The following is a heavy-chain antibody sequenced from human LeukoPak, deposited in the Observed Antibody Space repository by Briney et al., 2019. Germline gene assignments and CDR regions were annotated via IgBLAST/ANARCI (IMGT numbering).Heavy chain of an antibody. V-gene: IGHV3-7*01. J-gene: IGHJ4*02. D-gene: IGHD5-18*01. Sequence: GGSLRLSCVASGFSLRDYWMTWVRQAPGKGLEWVANIKEDGSETYYVDSVRGRFTISRDNAKNSLYLQMNSLRAEDTAVYYCAREDGYSYRVGYFDYWGQGTLVTVSS. CDR1: GFSLRDYW. CDR2: IKEDGSET. CDR3: AREDGYSYRVGYFDY.